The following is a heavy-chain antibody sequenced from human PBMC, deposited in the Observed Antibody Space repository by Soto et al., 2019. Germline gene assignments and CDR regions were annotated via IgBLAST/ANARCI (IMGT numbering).Heavy chain of an antibody. V-gene: IGHV1-18*04. D-gene: IGHD5-18*01. J-gene: IGHJ4*02. CDR2: ISANNGNT. CDR1: GYTFTSYG. Sequence: VSVKVSDRASGYTFTSYGIILVRQAPGPGLEWMGWISANNGNTNYAQMLHGRVTMTTDTSTSTAHMELWSLSSDDTAVYYCARARVEYSYVSTPFDTDYWGQGILVTVSS. CDR3: ARARVEYSYVSTPFDTDY.